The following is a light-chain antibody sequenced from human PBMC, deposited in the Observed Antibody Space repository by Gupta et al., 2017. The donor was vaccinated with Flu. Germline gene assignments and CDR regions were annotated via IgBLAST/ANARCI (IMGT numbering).Light chain of an antibody. CDR3: QTWGTGYRV. V-gene: IGLV4-69*01. Sequence: QVVLTQSPSASASLGASVTLTCTLSSRHSTYDIAWHQHQPEKGPRFLMTVSGDGRYRKGDGNPDRFSGLSSGADRFLIISRLQSEDEDDYYCQTWGTGYRVFGGGTKLTVL. J-gene: IGLJ3*02. CDR1: SRHSTYD. CDR2: VSGDGRY.